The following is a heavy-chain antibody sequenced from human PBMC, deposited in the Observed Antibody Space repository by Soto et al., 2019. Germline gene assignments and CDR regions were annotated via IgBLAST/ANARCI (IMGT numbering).Heavy chain of an antibody. D-gene: IGHD2-2*01. CDR2: IYPGDSDT. Sequence: PGESLKISCKGSGDSFTSYWIAWVRQMPGKGLEWMGIIYPGDSDTRYSPSFQGQVTMSADKSNSTAYLQWSSLKASDTAMYYCTRHYADCSNINCSTWLDPWGQGTLVTVSS. CDR1: GDSFTSYW. J-gene: IGHJ5*02. CDR3: TRHYADCSNINCSTWLDP. V-gene: IGHV5-51*01.